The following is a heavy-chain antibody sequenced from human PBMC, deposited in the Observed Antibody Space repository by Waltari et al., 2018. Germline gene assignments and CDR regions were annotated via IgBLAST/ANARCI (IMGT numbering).Heavy chain of an antibody. D-gene: IGHD3-22*01. CDR3: AGGTYYYDSSGYYSAEYFQH. Sequence: EVQLVESGGGFVQPGGSLRLSCAASGFTFSAYEMNWVRQTPGKGLEWLSYISGSGNTIYTAYCWKGWFTVSSENAKNSLYRQMNSLGPADTAVYYCAGGTYYYDSSGYYSAEYFQHWGQGTLVTVSS. CDR2: ISGSGNTI. J-gene: IGHJ1*01. CDR1: GFTFSAYE. V-gene: IGHV3-48*03.